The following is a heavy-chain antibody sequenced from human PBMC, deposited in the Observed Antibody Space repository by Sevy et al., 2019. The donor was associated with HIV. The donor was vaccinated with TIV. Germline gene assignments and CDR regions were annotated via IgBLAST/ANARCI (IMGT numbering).Heavy chain of an antibody. CDR1: GFTFSSYD. Sequence: GGSLRLSCAASGFTFSSYDMHWVRQAPGKGLEWVAIILHDGSYREYVDSVRGRFTMSRDKSKNTMYLQMNGLSIEDTAVYYCAKNMLPGGSYFSRHGLDVWGRGTTVTVSS. CDR3: AKNMLPGGSYFSRHGLDV. CDR2: ILHDGSYR. J-gene: IGHJ6*02. V-gene: IGHV3-30*18. D-gene: IGHD3-10*01.